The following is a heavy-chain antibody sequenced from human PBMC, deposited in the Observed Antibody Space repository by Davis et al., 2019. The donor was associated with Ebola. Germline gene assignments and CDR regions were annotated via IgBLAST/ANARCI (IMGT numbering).Heavy chain of an antibody. CDR3: ARDRRYYYDSSGYYSNDY. Sequence: ASVKVSCKASGYTFTSYGISWVRQAPGQGLEWMGWISAYNGNTNYAQKLQGRVTMTTDTSTSTAYMELRSLRSDDTTVYYCARDRRYYYDSSGYYSNDYWGQGTLVTVSS. J-gene: IGHJ4*02. D-gene: IGHD3-22*01. CDR1: GYTFTSYG. V-gene: IGHV1-18*01. CDR2: ISAYNGNT.